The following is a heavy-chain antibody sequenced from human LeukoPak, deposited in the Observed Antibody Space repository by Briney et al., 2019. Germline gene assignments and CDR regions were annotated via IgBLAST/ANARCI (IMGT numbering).Heavy chain of an antibody. D-gene: IGHD5-12*01. CDR2: IYHSGST. V-gene: IGHV4-59*01. Sequence: SETLSLTCTVSGGSISSYYWSWIRQPPGRGLEWIGYIYHSGSTKYNPSLKSRVTISVDTSKNQFSLKLSSVTAADTAVYYCARDGYSGNDGLWGQGTLVTVSS. J-gene: IGHJ4*02. CDR3: ARDGYSGNDGL. CDR1: GGSISSYY.